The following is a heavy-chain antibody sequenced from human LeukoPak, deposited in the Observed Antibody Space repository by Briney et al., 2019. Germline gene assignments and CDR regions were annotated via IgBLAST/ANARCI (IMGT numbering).Heavy chain of an antibody. D-gene: IGHD6-19*01. CDR3: ASYPGPGIAVAGTG. CDR2: INPSGGST. CDR1: GYTFTSYY. J-gene: IGHJ4*02. Sequence: ASVKVSCKASGYTFTSYYMRWVRQAPGQGLEWMGIINPSGGSTSYAQKFQGRVTMTRDMSTSTVYMELSSLRSEDTAVYYCASYPGPGIAVAGTGWGQGTLVTVSS. V-gene: IGHV1-46*01.